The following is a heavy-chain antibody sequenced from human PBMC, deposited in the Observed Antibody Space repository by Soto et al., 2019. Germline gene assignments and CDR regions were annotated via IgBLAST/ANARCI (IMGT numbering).Heavy chain of an antibody. D-gene: IGHD2-2*01. CDR1: GGSISSGDYY. CDR2: IYYSGST. CDR3: ARGRVVENVAFDI. V-gene: IGHV4-30-4*01. J-gene: IGHJ3*02. Sequence: QVQLQESGPGLVKPSQTLSLTCTVSGGSISSGDYYWSWIRQPPGKGLEWIGYIYYSGSTYYNPSLKSRVTIAVDTSKNQFSLKLSSVTAADTAVYYCARGRVVENVAFDIWGQGTMVTVSS.